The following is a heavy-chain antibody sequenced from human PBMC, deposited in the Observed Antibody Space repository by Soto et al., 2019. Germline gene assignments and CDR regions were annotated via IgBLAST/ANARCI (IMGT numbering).Heavy chain of an antibody. D-gene: IGHD1-26*01. CDR2: IYPGDSDT. V-gene: IGHV5-51*01. CDR3: ARLVGAFYYYYGMDV. J-gene: IGHJ6*02. CDR1: GYSFTSYW. Sequence: PGESLKISCKGSGYSFTSYWIGWVRQMPGKGLEWMGIIYPGDSDTRYSPSFQGQVTISADKSISTAYLQWSSLKASGTAMYYCARLVGAFYYYYGMDVWGQGTTVTVSS.